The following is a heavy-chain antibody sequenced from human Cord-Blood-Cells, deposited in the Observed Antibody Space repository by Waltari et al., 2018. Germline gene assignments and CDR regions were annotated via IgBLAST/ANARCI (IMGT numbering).Heavy chain of an antibody. Sequence: QVQLQQWGAGLLKPSETLSLTCAVYGGSFSGYYWSWIRQPPGKGPEWIGGINHSGSTNHNPSHKSRVTISVDTSKNQFSLKLSSVTAADTTVYYCASVEGSSSNYWGQGTLVTVSS. J-gene: IGHJ4*02. V-gene: IGHV4-34*01. D-gene: IGHD6-6*01. CDR1: GGSFSGYY. CDR3: ASVEGSSSNY. CDR2: INHSGST.